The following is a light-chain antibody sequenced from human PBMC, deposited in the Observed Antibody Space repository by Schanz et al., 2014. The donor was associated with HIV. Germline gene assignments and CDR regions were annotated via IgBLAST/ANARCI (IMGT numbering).Light chain of an antibody. CDR2: GAS. CDR3: QHYGGS. V-gene: IGKV3-20*01. J-gene: IGKJ3*01. CDR1: QSVSSY. Sequence: EIVLTQSPGTLSLSPGEGGTLSCRASQSVSSYLAWYQQKPGQAPTLLIYGASSRATGIPDRFSGSGSGTDFTLTISRLEHEDFAVYYCQHYGGSFGPGTKVDAK.